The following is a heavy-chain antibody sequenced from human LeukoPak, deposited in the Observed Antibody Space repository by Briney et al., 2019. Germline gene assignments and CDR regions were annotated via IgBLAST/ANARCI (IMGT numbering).Heavy chain of an antibody. CDR3: AREVGGGFDP. CDR1: GGCISSYY. CDR2: IYYSGST. D-gene: IGHD3-16*01. V-gene: IGHV4-59*01. J-gene: IGHJ5*02. Sequence: SETLSLTCTVSGGCISSYYWSWIRQPPGKGLEWIGYIYYSGSTNYNPSLKSRVTISVDTSKNQFSLKLSSVTAADTAVYYCAREVGGGFDPWGQGTLVTVSS.